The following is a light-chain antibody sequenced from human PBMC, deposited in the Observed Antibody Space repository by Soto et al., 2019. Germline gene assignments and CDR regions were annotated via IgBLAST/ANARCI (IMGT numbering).Light chain of an antibody. CDR2: EVS. V-gene: IGLV2-14*01. Sequence: QSVLTQPAAVSGSPGQSITISCTGTSSDVGGYNYVSWYQQHPGKAPKLMIYEVSNRPSGVSNRFSGSKSGNTASLPISGLQAEDEAAYYCSSYTSSSTWVFGGGTKLTVL. J-gene: IGLJ3*02. CDR3: SSYTSSSTWV. CDR1: SSDVGGYNY.